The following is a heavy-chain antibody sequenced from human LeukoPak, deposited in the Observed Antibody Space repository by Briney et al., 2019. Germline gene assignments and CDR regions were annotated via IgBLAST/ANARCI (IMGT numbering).Heavy chain of an antibody. CDR2: ISDYNGNT. V-gene: IGHV1-18*01. Sequence: GTSVKVSCKASGYTFTTYGITWVRQAPGQGLEWMGWISDYNGNTNYAQKLQGRVTMTTDTSTSTAYMELRSLRSDDTAVYYCARALVDGYKELGYWGQGTLVTVSS. J-gene: IGHJ4*02. D-gene: IGHD5-24*01. CDR3: ARALVDGYKELGY. CDR1: GYTFTTYG.